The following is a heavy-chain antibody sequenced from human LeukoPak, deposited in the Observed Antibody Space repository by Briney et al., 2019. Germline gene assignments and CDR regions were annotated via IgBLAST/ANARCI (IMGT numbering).Heavy chain of an antibody. Sequence: GGSLRLSCAVSGTTVSKYWMHWVRQVPGKGLVWVSRIHSDGSTTDYADSVKGRFTITRDSAKNTLYLEMNSLRVEDTAVYYCTRDANHYGSMDVWGQGTTVTVSS. CDR3: TRDANHYGSMDV. D-gene: IGHD4-17*01. J-gene: IGHJ6*02. CDR1: GTTVSKYW. CDR2: IHSDGSTT. V-gene: IGHV3-74*01.